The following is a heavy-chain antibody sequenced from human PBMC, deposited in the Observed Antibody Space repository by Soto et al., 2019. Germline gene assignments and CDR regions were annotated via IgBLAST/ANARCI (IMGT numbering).Heavy chain of an antibody. Sequence: GSLRLSCAVSGFTFSSYSMNWVRQAPGKGLEWVSSISSSSSYIYYADSVKGRFTISRDNAKNSLYLQMNSLRAEDTAVYYCARDPDXDFWSGYLGYYYYGMDVWGQGTTVTVSS. D-gene: IGHD3-3*01. CDR3: ARDPDXDFWSGYLGYYYYGMDV. CDR1: GFTFSSYS. J-gene: IGHJ6*02. CDR2: ISSSSSYI. V-gene: IGHV3-21*01.